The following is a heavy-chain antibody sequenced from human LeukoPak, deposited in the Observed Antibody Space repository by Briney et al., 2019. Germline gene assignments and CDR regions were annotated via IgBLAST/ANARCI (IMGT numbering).Heavy chain of an antibody. CDR1: GYIFSNYY. CDR2: INPSGGST. D-gene: IGHD2-15*01. Sequence: GASVKVSCKTSGYIFSNYYIHWVRRAPGQGLEWMGTINPSGGSTYYADSVKGRFTISRDNSKNTLYLQMNSLRAEDTAVYYCAKDPLAANLVDYWGQGTLVTVSS. V-gene: IGHV1-46*04. CDR3: AKDPLAANLVDY. J-gene: IGHJ4*02.